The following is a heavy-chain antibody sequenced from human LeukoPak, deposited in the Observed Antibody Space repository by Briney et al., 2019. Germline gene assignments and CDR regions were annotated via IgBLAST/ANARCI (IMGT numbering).Heavy chain of an antibody. CDR2: IYYSGST. Sequence: PSETLSLTCTVSGGSISSYYWSWIRQPPGKGLEWIGYIYYSGSTNYNPSLKSRVTISVDTSKNQLSLKLSSVTAADTAVYYCARTAGVAKYGMDVWGQGTTVTVSS. J-gene: IGHJ6*02. CDR1: GGSISSYY. V-gene: IGHV4-59*01. D-gene: IGHD3-3*01. CDR3: ARTAGVAKYGMDV.